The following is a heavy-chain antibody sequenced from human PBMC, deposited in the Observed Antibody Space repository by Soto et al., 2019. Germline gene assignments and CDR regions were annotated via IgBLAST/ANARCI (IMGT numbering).Heavy chain of an antibody. CDR3: ARVVGARYYYDSSGYPSKYFDY. Sequence: QVQLQQWGAGLLKPSETLSLTCAVYGGSFSGYYWSWIRQPPGKGLEWIGEINHSGSTNYNPSLKSRGTISVDTSKNQFSLKLSSVTAADTAVYYCARVVGARYYYDSSGYPSKYFDYWGQGTLVTVSS. V-gene: IGHV4-34*01. CDR1: GGSFSGYY. D-gene: IGHD3-22*01. CDR2: INHSGST. J-gene: IGHJ4*02.